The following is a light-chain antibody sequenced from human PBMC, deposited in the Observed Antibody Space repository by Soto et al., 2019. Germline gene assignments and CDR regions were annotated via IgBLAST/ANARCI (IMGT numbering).Light chain of an antibody. V-gene: IGKV4-1*01. Sequence: DIVMTQSPDSLAVSPGERATINCKSSQSVLYSSNNKNYLAWYQHKPGQPPKLLIYWASTRESGVPDRFSGSGSGTDFTLTISSLQAEDVAVYYCQQYYRTPDTFGQGTKVEIK. CDR3: QQYYRTPDT. J-gene: IGKJ1*01. CDR2: WAS. CDR1: QSVLYSSNNKNY.